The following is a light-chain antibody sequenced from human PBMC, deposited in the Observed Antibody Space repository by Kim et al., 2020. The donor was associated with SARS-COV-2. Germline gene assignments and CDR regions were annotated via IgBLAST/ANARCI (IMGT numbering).Light chain of an antibody. CDR3: QSYDSSLSGYV. J-gene: IGLJ1*01. CDR2: DNS. Sequence: QRVTISCTGSSANIGAGYDVHWYQQIPGTAPNLLIYDNSNRPSGVPDRFSGSKSGTSASLAITGLQAEDEADYYCQSYDSSLSGYVFGTGTKVTVL. V-gene: IGLV1-40*01. CDR1: SANIGAGYD.